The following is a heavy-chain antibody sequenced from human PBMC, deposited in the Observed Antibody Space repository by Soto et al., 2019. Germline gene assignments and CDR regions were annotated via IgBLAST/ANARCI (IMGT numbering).Heavy chain of an antibody. J-gene: IGHJ5*02. CDR1: GFIFSNYA. D-gene: IGHD3-9*01. Sequence: PGGSLRLSCAASGFIFSNYAMSWVRQAPGKGLEWVSAISGSGGSTYYADSVKGRFTISRDNSKNTLYLQMNSLRAEDTAVYDCAKDQDFDWFPGGWFDPWGQGTLVTVSS. CDR2: ISGSGGST. CDR3: AKDQDFDWFPGGWFDP. V-gene: IGHV3-23*01.